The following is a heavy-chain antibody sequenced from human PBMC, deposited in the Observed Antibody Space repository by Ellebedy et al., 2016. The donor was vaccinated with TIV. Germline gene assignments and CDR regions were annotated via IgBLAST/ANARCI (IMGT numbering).Heavy chain of an antibody. CDR3: ARDKAYCGGDCYSGNYYYYYYRDV. J-gene: IGHJ6*03. CDR1: GYTFTASY. CDR2: INPNSGGT. Sequence: ASVTVSCKASGYTFTASYMHWVRQAPGQGLEWMGWINPNSGGTNYAQKFQGWVNMTRDTSISTAYMELSRRRSDDTAVYYCARDKAYCGGDCYSGNYYYYYYRDVWGKGATVTVSS. V-gene: IGHV1-2*04. D-gene: IGHD2-21*02.